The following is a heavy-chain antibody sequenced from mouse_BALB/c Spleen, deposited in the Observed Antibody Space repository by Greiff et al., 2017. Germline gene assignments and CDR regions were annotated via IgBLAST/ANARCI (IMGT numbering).Heavy chain of an antibody. CDR2: IDPETGGT. CDR3: TRSLGYYYGSSYWYFDV. V-gene: IGHV1-15*01. D-gene: IGHD1-1*01. Sequence: QVQLQQSGAELVRPGASVTLSCKASGYTFTDYEMHWVKQTPVHGLEWIGAIDPETGGTAYNQKFKGKATLTADKSSSTAYMELRSLTSEDSAVYYCTRSLGYYYGSSYWYFDVWGAGTTVTVSS. J-gene: IGHJ1*01. CDR1: GYTFTDYE.